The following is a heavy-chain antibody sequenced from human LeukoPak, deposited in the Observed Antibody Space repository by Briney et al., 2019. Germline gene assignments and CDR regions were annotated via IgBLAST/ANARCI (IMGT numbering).Heavy chain of an antibody. Sequence: PGGSLRLSCAASGFTFSSYAMHWVRQAPGKGLEWVSAISGSGGSTYYADSVKGRFTISRDNSKNTLYLHMNSLRAEDTAVYYCAKVPHYYYGSGSYQFDYWGQGTLVAVSS. CDR1: GFTFSSYA. V-gene: IGHV3-23*01. CDR3: AKVPHYYYGSGSYQFDY. CDR2: ISGSGGST. J-gene: IGHJ4*02. D-gene: IGHD3-10*01.